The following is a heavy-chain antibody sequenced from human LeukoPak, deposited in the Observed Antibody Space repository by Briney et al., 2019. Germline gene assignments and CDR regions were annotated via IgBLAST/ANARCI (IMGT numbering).Heavy chain of an antibody. J-gene: IGHJ4*02. CDR3: TRGSYDVLTGRSTLGEY. D-gene: IGHD3-9*01. CDR2: IYYSGSI. V-gene: IGHV4-39*01. CDR1: GGSISSSSYY. Sequence: PSETLSLTCTVSGGSISSSSYYWGWIRQPPGKGLEWIGSIYYSGSIYYNPSLKSRVTISVDTSKNQFSLKLSSVTAADTAVYFCTRGSYDVLTGRSTLGEYWGQGTLVAVSS.